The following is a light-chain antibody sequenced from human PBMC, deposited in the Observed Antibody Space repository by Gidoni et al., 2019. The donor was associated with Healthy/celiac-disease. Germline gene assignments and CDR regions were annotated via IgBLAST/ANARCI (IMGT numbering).Light chain of an antibody. CDR2: AES. Sequence: DIQMTQYPSSLSASVGDRVTITCRASQGIINDFGLYQQKPGKAPKRLISAESSLQSGVPSRFSGSGSGTEFTLSISSLQPEDFATYYCLQHNSYPRTFGQGTKVEIK. CDR1: QGIIND. V-gene: IGKV1-17*01. J-gene: IGKJ1*01. CDR3: LQHNSYPRT.